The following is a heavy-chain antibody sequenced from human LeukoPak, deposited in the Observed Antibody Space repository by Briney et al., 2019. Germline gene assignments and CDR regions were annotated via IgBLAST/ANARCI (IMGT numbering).Heavy chain of an antibody. CDR1: GYTFTSYG. Sequence: ASVKVSCKASGYTFTSYGISWVRQASGQGLEWMGWMNAGNGNTRYSQEFKGRVTITRDTSASTAYMELSSLRSEDMAVYFCARSLGMGATLDYWGRGTLVTVSS. J-gene: IGHJ4*02. CDR3: ARSLGMGATLDY. CDR2: MNAGNGNT. D-gene: IGHD1-26*01. V-gene: IGHV1-3*03.